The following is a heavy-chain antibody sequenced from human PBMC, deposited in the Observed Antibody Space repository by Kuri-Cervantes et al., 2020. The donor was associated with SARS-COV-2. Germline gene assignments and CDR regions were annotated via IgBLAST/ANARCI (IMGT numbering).Heavy chain of an antibody. CDR3: ARDGYSYYFYYYMDV. J-gene: IGHJ6*03. Sequence: GESLKIPCAAPGFTFRSHSMNWVRQAPGKGLEWVSSISSSSSYIYYADSLKGRFTISRDNAKNPLYLQMNSLRAEDTAVYYCARDGYSYYFYYYMDVWGKGTTVTVSS. CDR1: GFTFRSHS. D-gene: IGHD5-18*01. CDR2: ISSSSSYI. V-gene: IGHV3-21*01.